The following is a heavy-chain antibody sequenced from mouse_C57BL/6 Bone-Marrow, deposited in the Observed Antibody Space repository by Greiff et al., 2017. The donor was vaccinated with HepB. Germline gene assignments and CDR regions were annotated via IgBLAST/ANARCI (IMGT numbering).Heavy chain of an antibody. J-gene: IGHJ4*01. CDR3: ARQGYGSSYEAMDY. CDR2: ISNGGGST. D-gene: IGHD1-1*01. CDR1: GFTFSDYY. V-gene: IGHV5-12*01. Sequence: EVQLVESGGGLVQPGGSLKLSCAASGFTFSDYYMYWVRQTPEKRLEWVAYISNGGGSTYYPDTVKGRFTISRDNAKNTLYLQMSRLKSEDTAMYYCARQGYGSSYEAMDYWGQGTSVTVSS.